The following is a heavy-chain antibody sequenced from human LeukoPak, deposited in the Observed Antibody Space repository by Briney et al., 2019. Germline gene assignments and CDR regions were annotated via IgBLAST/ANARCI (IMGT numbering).Heavy chain of an antibody. Sequence: SETLSLTCTASGGSISSYYRSWIRQPAGKGLEWIGRIYTSGSTNYNPSLKSRVTISVDKSKNQFSLKLSSVTAADTAVYYCARISPPYYYDSSGYQWGQGTLVTVSS. J-gene: IGHJ4*02. CDR2: IYTSGST. CDR1: GGSISSYY. CDR3: ARISPPYYYDSSGYQ. D-gene: IGHD3-22*01. V-gene: IGHV4-4*07.